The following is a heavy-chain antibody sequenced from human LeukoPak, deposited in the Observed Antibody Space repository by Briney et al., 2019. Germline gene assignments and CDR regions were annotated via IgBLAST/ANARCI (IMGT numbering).Heavy chain of an antibody. V-gene: IGHV3-23*01. D-gene: IGHD2-2*01. J-gene: IGHJ4*02. CDR2: ISDSGGST. Sequence: GGSLSLSCAASGFTFSDYVMGWVRRAPGKGLEGVSGISDSGGSTYYADSVKGRFTISRDNSKNTLYLQMNSLRAEDTAVYYCASNPSIVVVPAAPYYFDYWGQGTLVTVSS. CDR3: ASNPSIVVVPAAPYYFDY. CDR1: GFTFSDYV.